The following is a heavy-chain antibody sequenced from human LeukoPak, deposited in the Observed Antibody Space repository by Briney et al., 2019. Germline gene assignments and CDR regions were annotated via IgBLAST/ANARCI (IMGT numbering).Heavy chain of an antibody. Sequence: GGSLRLSCAASGFTFSGYYMGWIRQAPGKGLEWVSYISSSGSTIYYADSVKGRFTISRDNVKNSLYLQMNSLRAADTAVYYCARGPRIAVVGPRIRRDEYFQDWGQGTLVTVSS. CDR2: ISSSGSTI. CDR3: ARGPRIAVVGPRIRRDEYFQD. CDR1: GFTFSGYY. J-gene: IGHJ1*01. D-gene: IGHD6-19*01. V-gene: IGHV3-11*04.